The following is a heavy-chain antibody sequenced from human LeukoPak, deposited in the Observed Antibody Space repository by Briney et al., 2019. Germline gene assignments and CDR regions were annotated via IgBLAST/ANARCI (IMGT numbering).Heavy chain of an antibody. Sequence: PGGSLRLSCAASGFTFSSYGMHWVRQAPGKGLEWVAVISYDGSNKYYADSVKGRFTISRDNSKNTLYLQMNSLRAEDTAVYYCARSAGSVRWLQLLLDYWGQGTLVTVSS. V-gene: IGHV3-30*03. J-gene: IGHJ4*02. D-gene: IGHD5-24*01. CDR3: ARSAGSVRWLQLLLDY. CDR2: ISYDGSNK. CDR1: GFTFSSYG.